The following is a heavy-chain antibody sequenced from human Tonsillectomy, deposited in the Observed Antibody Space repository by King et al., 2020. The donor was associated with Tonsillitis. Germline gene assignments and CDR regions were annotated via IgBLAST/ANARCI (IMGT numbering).Heavy chain of an antibody. CDR1: GFTFSSFG. CDR2: ISYDGSNK. Sequence: VQLVESGGGVVQPGRSLRLSCAASGFTFSSFGMHWVRQAPGKGLEWVAVISYDGSNKYYADSVKGRFTISRDTSKNTLYVHMNSQRAEDTAVYYCAKDRSNYVDYLIDYWGQGTLVTVSS. CDR3: AKDRSNYVDYLIDY. V-gene: IGHV3-30*18. J-gene: IGHJ4*02. D-gene: IGHD4-17*01.